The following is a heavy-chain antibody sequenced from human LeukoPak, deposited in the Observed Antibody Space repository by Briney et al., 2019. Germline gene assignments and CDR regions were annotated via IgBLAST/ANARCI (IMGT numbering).Heavy chain of an antibody. CDR2: ISTSGNYI. J-gene: IGHJ5*02. CDR3: ARDVASGYDRRFDP. V-gene: IGHV3-21*01. Sequence: PGGSLRLSCAASGFTFNTYSMNGVRQAPGKGLEWVSSISTSGNYIYYADSVRGRFTTSRDNAKNSLYLQMNSLRVDDTAVYYCARDVASGYDRRFDPWGQGTLVTVSS. CDR1: GFTFNTYS. D-gene: IGHD5-12*01.